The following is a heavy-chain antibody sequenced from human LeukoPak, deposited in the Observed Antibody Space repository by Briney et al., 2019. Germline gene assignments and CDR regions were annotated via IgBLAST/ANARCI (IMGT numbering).Heavy chain of an antibody. J-gene: IGHJ6*03. V-gene: IGHV4-61*05. CDR2: IYYSGST. CDR1: GGSISSSSYY. CDR3: ARGLRYYYYYMDV. Sequence: SETLSLTCTVSGGSISSSSYYWGWIRQPPGKGLEWIGYIYYSGSTNYNPSLKSRVAISVDTSKNQFSLKLSSVTAADTAVYYCARGLRYYYYYMDVWGKGTTVTVSS. D-gene: IGHD4-17*01.